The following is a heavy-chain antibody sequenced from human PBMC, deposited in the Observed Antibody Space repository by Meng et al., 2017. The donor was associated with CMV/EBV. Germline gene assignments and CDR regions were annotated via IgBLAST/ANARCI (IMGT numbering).Heavy chain of an antibody. V-gene: IGHV4-34*01. CDR3: ARGRTGEHDFWSGYWADY. CDR1: GGYFSGYY. D-gene: IGHD3-3*01. CDR2: INHSGST. Sequence: VQVQEWGAGLFKPSEPLSLICVVYGGYFSGYYWSWIRQPPGKGLEWIGEINHSGSTNYNPSLKSRVTISVDTSKNQFSLKLSSVTAADTAVYYCARGRTGEHDFWSGYWADYWGQGTLVTVSS. J-gene: IGHJ4*02.